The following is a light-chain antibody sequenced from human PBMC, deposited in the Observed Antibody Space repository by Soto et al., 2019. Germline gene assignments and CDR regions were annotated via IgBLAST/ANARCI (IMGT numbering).Light chain of an antibody. CDR1: SSDVGYYNY. J-gene: IGLJ3*02. V-gene: IGLV2-14*03. Sequence: QSALTQPASVSGSPGQSITISCTGTSSDVGYYNYVSWYQQHPDKAPKLMIYDVSNRPSGVSNRLSGSKSGNTASLTISGLQAEDEADYYCSSFTTITTVVFGGGTKLTVL. CDR3: SSFTTITTVV. CDR2: DVS.